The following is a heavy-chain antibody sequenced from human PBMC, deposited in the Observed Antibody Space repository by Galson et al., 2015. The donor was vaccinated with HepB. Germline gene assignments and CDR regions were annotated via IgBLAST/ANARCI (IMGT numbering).Heavy chain of an antibody. CDR3: ARGRRGSDYGDYTLDY. D-gene: IGHD4-17*01. CDR1: GFTLSSYS. V-gene: IGHV3-48*02. J-gene: IGHJ4*02. Sequence: SLRLSCAASGFTLSSYSMNWVRQAPGKGLEWVSYMSSSSSAIQYADSVKGRFTISRDTAKNSLYLQVNSLRDEDTAVYYCARGRRGSDYGDYTLDYWGQGALVTVSS. CDR2: MSSSSSAI.